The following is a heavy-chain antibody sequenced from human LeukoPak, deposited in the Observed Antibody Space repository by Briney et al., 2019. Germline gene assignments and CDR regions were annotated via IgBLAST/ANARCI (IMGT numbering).Heavy chain of an antibody. D-gene: IGHD3-9*01. V-gene: IGHV4-30-4*01. Sequence: SQTLSLTCTVSGGSFSSGDYYWSWIRQPPGTGLEWIGYIYDSGSTYYNPSLKSRVTISVDTSKNQFSLKLGSVTAADTAVYYCARDESDYDILTGYQNYYYGMDVWGKGTTVTVSS. CDR3: ARDESDYDILTGYQNYYYGMDV. J-gene: IGHJ6*04. CDR1: GGSFSSGDYY. CDR2: IYDSGST.